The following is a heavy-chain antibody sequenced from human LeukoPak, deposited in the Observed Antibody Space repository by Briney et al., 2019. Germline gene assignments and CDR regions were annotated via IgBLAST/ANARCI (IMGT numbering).Heavy chain of an antibody. V-gene: IGHV4-4*02. Sequence: SETLSLTCGVSGGSISGTNWWSWVRQPPGQGLEWIGEISLRGLTNYNPSLRSRLTMSLDESKNQVSLNLTSVTAADTAVYYCSRAGTGFNIPGAYWGQGTLVTVSS. CDR1: GGSISGTNW. J-gene: IGHJ4*02. D-gene: IGHD1-14*01. CDR3: SRAGTGFNIPGAY. CDR2: ISLRGLT.